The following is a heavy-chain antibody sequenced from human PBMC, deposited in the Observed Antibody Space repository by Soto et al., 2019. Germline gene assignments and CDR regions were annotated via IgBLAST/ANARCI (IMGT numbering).Heavy chain of an antibody. D-gene: IGHD3-9*01. CDR3: ARELVNALRYFEWSRRYGMDV. V-gene: IGHV3-74*01. J-gene: IGHJ6*02. CDR2: INSDGSST. CDR1: GFTFSSYW. Sequence: PGGSLTLSCAASGFTFSSYWMHWVRQATGKGLVWVSRINSDGSSTSYADSVKGRFTISRDNAKNTLYLQMNSLRAEDTAVYYCARELVNALRYFEWSRRYGMDVWGQGTTVTVS.